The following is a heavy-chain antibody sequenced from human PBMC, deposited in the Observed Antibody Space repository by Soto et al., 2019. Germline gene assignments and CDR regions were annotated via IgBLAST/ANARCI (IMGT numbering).Heavy chain of an antibody. CDR2: IIPILGIA. V-gene: IGHV1-69*08. D-gene: IGHD2-8*01. CDR1: GGTFSSYT. Sequence: QVQLVQSGAEVKKPGSSVKVSCKASGGTFSSYTISWVRQAPGQGLEWMGRIIPILGIANYAQKFQGRVTITAHKSTSTAYMELSSLRSEDTAVYYCAREGMDFGMDVWGQGTTVTVSS. J-gene: IGHJ6*02. CDR3: AREGMDFGMDV.